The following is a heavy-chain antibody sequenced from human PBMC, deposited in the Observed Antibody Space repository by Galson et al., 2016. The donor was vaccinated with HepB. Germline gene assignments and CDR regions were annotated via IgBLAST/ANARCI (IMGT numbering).Heavy chain of an antibody. Sequence: SLRLSCAASGFRFSSYAVSRVRQAPGKGLEWVSGISGSGGRTYYADSVKGRFTISRDNSKNKGYLQMNSLRVEDTALYYCAKDGYFASGSALYGMDVWGQGTKVTGSS. CDR2: ISGSGGRT. CDR3: AKDGYFASGSALYGMDV. CDR1: GFRFSSYA. V-gene: IGHV3-23*01. D-gene: IGHD3-10*01. J-gene: IGHJ6*02.